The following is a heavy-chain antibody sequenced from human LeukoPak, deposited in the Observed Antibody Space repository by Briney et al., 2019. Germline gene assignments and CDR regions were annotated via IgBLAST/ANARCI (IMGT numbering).Heavy chain of an antibody. V-gene: IGHV1-24*01. CDR3: ATVGSGGATLDFDC. J-gene: IGHJ4*02. Sequence: ASVKVSCKVSGYTLTELSMHWVRQAPGKGLEWMGGFDPEDGETIYAQKFQGRVTMTEDTSTDTAYMELSSLRSEDTAVYYCATVGSGGATLDFDCWGQGTLVTVSS. D-gene: IGHD1-26*01. CDR1: GYTLTELS. CDR2: FDPEDGET.